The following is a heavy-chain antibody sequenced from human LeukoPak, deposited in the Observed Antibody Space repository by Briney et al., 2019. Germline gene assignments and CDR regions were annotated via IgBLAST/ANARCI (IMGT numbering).Heavy chain of an antibody. CDR3: AREGDTYYYDSSGYYVGHWFDP. Sequence: SETLSLTCTVSGGSISSYYSSWIRQPPGKGLEWFGYIYYSGSTNYNPSLKSRVTISVDTSKNQFSLKLSSVTAADTAVYYYAREGDTYYYDSSGYYVGHWFDPWGQGTLVTVSS. V-gene: IGHV4-59*01. J-gene: IGHJ5*02. D-gene: IGHD3-22*01. CDR2: IYYSGST. CDR1: GGSISSYY.